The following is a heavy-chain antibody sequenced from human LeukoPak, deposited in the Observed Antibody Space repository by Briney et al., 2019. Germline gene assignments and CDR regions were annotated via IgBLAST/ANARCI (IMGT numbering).Heavy chain of an antibody. CDR2: IYYSGST. V-gene: IGHV4-59*01. J-gene: IGHJ4*02. D-gene: IGHD2-15*01. CDR3: ARVHCSGGSCYLDY. CDR1: GGSISSYY. Sequence: SETLSLTCTVSGGSISSYYWSWIRQPPGRGLEWIGYIYYSGSTNYNPSLKSRVTISVDTSKNQFSLKLSSVTAADTAVYYCARVHCSGGSCYLDYWGQGTLVTVSS.